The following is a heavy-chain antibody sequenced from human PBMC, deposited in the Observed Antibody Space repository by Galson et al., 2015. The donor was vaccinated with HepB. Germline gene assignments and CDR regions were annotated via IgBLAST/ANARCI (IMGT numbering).Heavy chain of an antibody. CDR3: ARSGGGYGDYYPRRGRYYYYGMDV. V-gene: IGHV3-48*02. D-gene: IGHD4-17*01. Sequence: SLRLSCAASGFTFSSYCMNWVRQAPGKGLEWVSYISSSSSTIYYADSVKGRFTISRDNAKNSLYLQMNSLRDEDTAVYYCARSGGGYGDYYPRRGRYYYYGMDVWGQGTTVTVSS. CDR2: ISSSSSTI. J-gene: IGHJ6*02. CDR1: GFTFSSYC.